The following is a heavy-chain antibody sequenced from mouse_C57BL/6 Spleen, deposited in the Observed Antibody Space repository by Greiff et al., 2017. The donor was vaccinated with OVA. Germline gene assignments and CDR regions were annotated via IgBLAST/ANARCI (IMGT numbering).Heavy chain of an antibody. CDR2: IYPRDGST. Sequence: VQLQQSDAELVKPGASVKISCKVSGYTFTDHTIHWMKQRPEQGLEWIGYIYPRDGSTKYNEKFKGKATLTADKSSSTAYMQLNSLTSEDSAVEFCAREDDDDDGGRDFDVWGTGTTVTVSS. J-gene: IGHJ1*03. V-gene: IGHV1-78*01. CDR1: GYTFTDHT. CDR3: AREDDDDDGGRDFDV. D-gene: IGHD2-4*01.